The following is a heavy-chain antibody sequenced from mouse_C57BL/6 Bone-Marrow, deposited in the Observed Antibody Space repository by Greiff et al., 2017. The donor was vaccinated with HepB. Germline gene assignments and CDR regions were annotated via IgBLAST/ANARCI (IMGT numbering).Heavy chain of an antibody. J-gene: IGHJ3*01. Sequence: LVKPGASVKISCKASGYTFTDYYMNWVKQSHGKSLEWIGDINPNNGGTSYNQKFKGKATLTVDKSSSTAYTELRSLTSEDSAVYYCARRDYYDYDEAYWGQGTLVTVSA. D-gene: IGHD2-4*01. V-gene: IGHV1-26*01. CDR1: GYTFTDYY. CDR3: ARRDYYDYDEAY. CDR2: INPNNGGT.